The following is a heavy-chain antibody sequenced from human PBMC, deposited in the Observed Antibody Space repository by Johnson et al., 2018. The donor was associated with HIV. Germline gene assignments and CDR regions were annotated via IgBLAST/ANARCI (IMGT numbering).Heavy chain of an antibody. CDR3: TTDRGNGDYDAFDI. CDR2: IRYDGNNK. J-gene: IGHJ3*02. CDR1: GFTFSTYG. D-gene: IGHD4-17*01. Sequence: QVQLVESGGGVVQPGRSLRLSCAASGFTFSTYGMHWVRQAPGKGLEWVAFIRYDGNNKYFADSVKGRFTISRDDSKNTLYLQMNSLKTEDTAVYYCTTDRGNGDYDAFDIWGQGTKVTVSS. V-gene: IGHV3-30*02.